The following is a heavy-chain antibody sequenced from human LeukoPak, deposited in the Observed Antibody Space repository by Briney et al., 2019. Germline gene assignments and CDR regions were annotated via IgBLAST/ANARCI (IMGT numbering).Heavy chain of an antibody. D-gene: IGHD3-22*01. J-gene: IGHJ6*02. V-gene: IGHV4-59*01. CDR1: GDSISTYY. Sequence: SETLSLTCTVSGDSISTYYLSWIRQPPGKGLEWIGYMFYSGSANYNPSLKSRVTISVDTSKNQFSLRLSSVTAADTALYYCASGIVRSGMDVWGQGTTVTVSS. CDR2: MFYSGSA. CDR3: ASGIVRSGMDV.